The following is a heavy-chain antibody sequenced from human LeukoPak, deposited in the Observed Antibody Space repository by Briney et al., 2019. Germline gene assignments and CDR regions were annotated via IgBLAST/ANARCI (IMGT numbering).Heavy chain of an antibody. CDR3: ASVFRVVGSPYYYMDV. D-gene: IGHD2-15*01. J-gene: IGHJ6*03. Sequence: GASVKVSCKASGYTFTSYGISWVRQAPGQGLEWMGWISAYNGNTNYAQKLQGRVTMTTDTSTSTAYMELRSLRSDDTAVYYCASVFRVVGSPYYYMDVWGKGTTVTVSS. V-gene: IGHV1-18*01. CDR1: GYTFTSYG. CDR2: ISAYNGNT.